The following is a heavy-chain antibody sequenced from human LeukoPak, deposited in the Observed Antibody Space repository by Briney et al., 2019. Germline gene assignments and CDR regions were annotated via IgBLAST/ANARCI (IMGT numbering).Heavy chain of an antibody. V-gene: IGHV1-18*01. CDR3: AREIVVVPAATSRLYYYYGMDV. Sequence: ASVKVSCKASGYTFTSYGIRWVRQAPGQGVEWMGWIRVYNGKTNYAQKLQGRVTMTTDTSTSTAYMELRSLRSDDTAVYYCAREIVVVPAATSRLYYYYGMDVWGQGTTVTVSS. CDR1: GYTFTSYG. D-gene: IGHD2-2*01. CDR2: IRVYNGKT. J-gene: IGHJ6*02.